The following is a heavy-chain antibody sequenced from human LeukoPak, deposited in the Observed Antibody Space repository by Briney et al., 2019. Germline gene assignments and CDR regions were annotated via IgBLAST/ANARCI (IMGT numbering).Heavy chain of an antibody. D-gene: IGHD3-3*01. V-gene: IGHV4-39*01. Sequence: SETLSLTCTVSGFSIISTSFYWGCIRQPPGKGLEWIGSIYYSGSTYYNPSLKSRVTISVDTSKNQFSLKLSSVTAADTAVYYCARQHYDSSNGYFNWLDPWGQGTLVTVSS. CDR3: ARQHYDSSNGYFNWLDP. CDR2: IYYSGST. CDR1: GFSIISTSFY. J-gene: IGHJ5*02.